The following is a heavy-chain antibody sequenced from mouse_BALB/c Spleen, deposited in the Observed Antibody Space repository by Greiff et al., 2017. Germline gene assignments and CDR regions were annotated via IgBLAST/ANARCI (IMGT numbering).Heavy chain of an antibody. V-gene: IGHV5-9-4*01. CDR3: ARSITTVFDY. D-gene: IGHD1-1*01. CDR1: GFTFSSYA. J-gene: IGHJ2*01. Sequence: EVNVVESGGGLVKPGGSLKLSCAASGFTFSSYAMSWVRQSPEKRLEWVAEISSGGSYTYYPDTVTGRFTISRDNAKNTLYLEMSSLRTEDTAMYYCARSITTVFDYWGQGTTLTVSS. CDR2: ISSGGSYT.